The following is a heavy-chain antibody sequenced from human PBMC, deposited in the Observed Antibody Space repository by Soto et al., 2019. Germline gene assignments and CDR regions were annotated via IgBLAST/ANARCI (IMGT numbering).Heavy chain of an antibody. J-gene: IGHJ5*02. D-gene: IGHD4-17*01. V-gene: IGHV3-15*01. Sequence: EVQLVESGGGLVKPGGSLRLSCAASGNIFSKAWMSWVRQAPGKGLEWVGRIRSNTDGGTTDYVASVKGRFTISRDDSKNKLFLQMNSLETEDTAVYYCTIDTKDYVWDAWGQGTLVTVSS. CDR1: GNIFSKAW. CDR2: IRSNTDGGTT. CDR3: TIDTKDYVWDA.